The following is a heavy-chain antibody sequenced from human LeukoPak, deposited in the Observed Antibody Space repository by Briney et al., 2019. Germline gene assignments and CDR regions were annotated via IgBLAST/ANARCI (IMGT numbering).Heavy chain of an antibody. J-gene: IGHJ6*03. CDR1: GYTFTGYY. D-gene: IGHD3-3*01. V-gene: IGHV1-2*02. CDR3: ARGVYYDFWSGYYPPDYYYMDV. Sequence: GASVKVSCKASGYTFTGYYMHWVRQAPGQGLEWMGWINPNSGGTNYAQKFQGRVTMTRDTSISTAYMELSRLRSDDTAVYYCARGVYYDFWSGYYPPDYYYMDVWGKGTTVTVSS. CDR2: INPNSGGT.